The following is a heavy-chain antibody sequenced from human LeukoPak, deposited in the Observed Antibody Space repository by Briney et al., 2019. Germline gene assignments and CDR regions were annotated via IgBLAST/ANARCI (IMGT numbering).Heavy chain of an antibody. Sequence: GASVKVSCKASGYTFTSYGISWVRQAPGQGLEWMGWISAYNGNTNYAQKLQGRVTMTTDTSTSTAYMELRSLRSDDTAVYYCARRSGSYSDPYFDYWGQGTLVTVSS. D-gene: IGHD1-26*01. V-gene: IGHV1-18*01. CDR1: GYTFTSYG. CDR3: ARRSGSYSDPYFDY. CDR2: ISAYNGNT. J-gene: IGHJ4*02.